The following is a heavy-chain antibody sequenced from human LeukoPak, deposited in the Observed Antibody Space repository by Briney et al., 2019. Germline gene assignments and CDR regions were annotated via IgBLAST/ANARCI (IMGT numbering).Heavy chain of an antibody. V-gene: IGHV3-7*01. CDR2: IKQDGSEK. CDR3: ARLFSLWFGESLDY. J-gene: IGHJ4*02. Sequence: ETLSLTCTVSGGSISSSSYYWGWIRQPPGKGLEWVANIKQDGSEKYYVDSVKGRFTISRDNAKNSLYLQMNSLRAEDTAVYYCARLFSLWFGESLDYWGQGTLVTVSS. D-gene: IGHD3-10*01. CDR1: GGSISSSSYY.